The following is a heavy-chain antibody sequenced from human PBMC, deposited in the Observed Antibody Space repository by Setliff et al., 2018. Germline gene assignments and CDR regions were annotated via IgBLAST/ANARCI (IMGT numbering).Heavy chain of an antibody. V-gene: IGHV3-7*01. Sequence: PGGSLRLSCAASGFTFSSYWVSWVRQAPGKGLEWVANIRQDGSEKYYVDSVRGRFTISRDNAKNALYLQMNSLRADDAAVYYCARESRNFWRVSYAGSQFDYWGQGTLVTVSS. CDR2: IRQDGSEK. CDR1: GFTFSSYW. J-gene: IGHJ4*02. CDR3: ARESRNFWRVSYAGSQFDY. D-gene: IGHD3-3*01.